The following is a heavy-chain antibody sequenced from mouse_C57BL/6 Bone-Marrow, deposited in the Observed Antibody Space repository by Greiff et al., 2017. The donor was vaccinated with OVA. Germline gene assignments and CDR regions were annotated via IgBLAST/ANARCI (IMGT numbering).Heavy chain of an antibody. D-gene: IGHD4-1*01. J-gene: IGHJ1*03. CDR1: GYTLTSYG. Sequence: QVQLKESGAELARPGASVKLPCKASGYTLTSYGISWVKQRTGQGLEWIGEIYPRSGNTYYNEKFKGKATLTADKSSSTAYMELRSLTSEDSAVYFCALTQYFDVCGTGTTVTVSS. V-gene: IGHV1-81*01. CDR3: ALTQYFDV. CDR2: IYPRSGNT.